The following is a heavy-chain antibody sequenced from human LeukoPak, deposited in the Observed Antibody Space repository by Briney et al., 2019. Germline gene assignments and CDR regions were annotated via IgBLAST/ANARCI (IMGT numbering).Heavy chain of an antibody. D-gene: IGHD6-13*01. CDR3: ARMRIAAFFDP. Sequence: PSETLSLTCAVYGGSFSGYYWSWIRQPPGKGLEWIGEINHSGSTNYNPSLKSRVTISVDTSKNQFSLKLSSVTAADTAVYYCARMRIAAFFDPWGQGTLVTVSS. CDR1: GGSFSGYY. CDR2: INHSGST. V-gene: IGHV4-34*01. J-gene: IGHJ5*02.